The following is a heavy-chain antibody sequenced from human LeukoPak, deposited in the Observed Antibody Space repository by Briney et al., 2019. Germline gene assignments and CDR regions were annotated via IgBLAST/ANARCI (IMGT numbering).Heavy chain of an antibody. J-gene: IGHJ3*02. CDR3: ARGGTPEGAFDI. CDR1: GGSISNYY. Sequence: SETLSLTCTVSGGSISNYYWSWIRQPPGKGLEWIGYIYYSGSTNYNPSLKSRVTISVDTSKNQFSLKLTSVTAADTAVYYCARGGTPEGAFDIWGQGTMVTVSS. V-gene: IGHV4-59*01. CDR2: IYYSGST. D-gene: IGHD1-26*01.